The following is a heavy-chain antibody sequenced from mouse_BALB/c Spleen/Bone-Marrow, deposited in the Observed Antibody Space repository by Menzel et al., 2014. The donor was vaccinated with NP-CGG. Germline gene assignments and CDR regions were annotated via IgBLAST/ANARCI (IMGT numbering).Heavy chain of an antibody. J-gene: IGHJ4*01. CDR1: GFNIKDTY. D-gene: IGHD1-1*01. CDR3: ARYRYYGSSYAMDY. CDR2: IDPANGNT. V-gene: IGHV14-3*02. Sequence: EVQLQQSGAELVKPGASVKLSCTASGFNIKDTYMHWVKQRPEQGLEWIGRIDPANGNTEYDPKFQGKATITADTSSNTAYLHLSSLTSEDTAVYYCARYRYYGSSYAMDYWGQGTSVTVSS.